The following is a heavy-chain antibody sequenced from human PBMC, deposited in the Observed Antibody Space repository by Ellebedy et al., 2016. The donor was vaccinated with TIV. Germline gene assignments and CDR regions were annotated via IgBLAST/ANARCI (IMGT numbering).Heavy chain of an antibody. CDR3: ARDSRSLPY. CDR2: ISYDGSNK. CDR1: GFTFSNYA. D-gene: IGHD6-13*01. V-gene: IGHV3-30-3*01. J-gene: IGHJ4*02. Sequence: GGSLRLXCAASGFTFSNYAMHWVRQAPGKGLEWVAIISYDGSNKYYADSVKGRFTISRDNAKNSLYLQMNSLRAEDTAVYYCARDSRSLPYWGQGTLVTVSS.